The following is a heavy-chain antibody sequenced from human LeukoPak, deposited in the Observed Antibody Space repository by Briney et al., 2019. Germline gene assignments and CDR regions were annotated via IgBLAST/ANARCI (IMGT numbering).Heavy chain of an antibody. CDR3: ARGNIVATITHFDY. Sequence: PGGSLRLSCAASGFTFSSYELNWVRQAPGKGLEWVSYISSSGSTIYYADSVKGRFTISRDNAKNSLYLQMNSLRAEDTAVYYCARGNIVATITHFDYWGQGTLVTVSS. CDR2: ISSSGSTI. CDR1: GFTFSSYE. V-gene: IGHV3-48*03. J-gene: IGHJ4*02. D-gene: IGHD5-12*01.